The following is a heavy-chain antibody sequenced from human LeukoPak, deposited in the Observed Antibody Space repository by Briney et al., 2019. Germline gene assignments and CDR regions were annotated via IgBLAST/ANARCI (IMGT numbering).Heavy chain of an antibody. CDR2: IGSGGYR. J-gene: IGHJ4*02. Sequence: PGGSLRLSCVASGLTLSNYDTTWVRQAPGKGLEYVSSIGSGGYRFYGGSVKGRFSISRDNSQNTVYLQMNSLRGEDTAIYFCAKKSPDASSYFDCWGQGILVIVSS. V-gene: IGHV3-23*01. CDR1: GLTLSNYD. CDR3: AKKSPDASSYFDC. D-gene: IGHD6-6*01.